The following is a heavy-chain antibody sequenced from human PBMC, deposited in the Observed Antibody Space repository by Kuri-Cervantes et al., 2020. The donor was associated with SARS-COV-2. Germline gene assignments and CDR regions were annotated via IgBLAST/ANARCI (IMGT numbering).Heavy chain of an antibody. CDR1: GGSISSSSYY. D-gene: IGHD3-3*01. V-gene: IGHV4-39*07. Sequence: SETLSLTCTVSGGSISSSSYYWGWIRQPPGKGLEWIGSIYYSGSTYYNPSLKGRVTISVDTSKNQFSLKLSSVTAADTAVYYCARATTYYDFWSGYSFDYWGQGTLVTDSS. CDR2: IYYSGST. J-gene: IGHJ4*02. CDR3: ARATTYYDFWSGYSFDY.